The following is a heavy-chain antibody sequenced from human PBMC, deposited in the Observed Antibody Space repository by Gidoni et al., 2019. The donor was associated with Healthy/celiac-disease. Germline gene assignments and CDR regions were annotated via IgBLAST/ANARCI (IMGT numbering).Heavy chain of an antibody. V-gene: IGHV4-59*01. CDR2: IYYSGGT. D-gene: IGHD3-3*01. Sequence: QVQLQESGPGLVKPSETLSLTCTVSVGPISSYYWSWIRQPPGKGLEWIGYIYYSGGTNYNPSLKSRVTISVDTSKNQFSLKLSSVTAADTAVYYCARGDGFWSGSNYFDYWGQGTLVTVSS. J-gene: IGHJ4*02. CDR1: VGPISSYY. CDR3: ARGDGFWSGSNYFDY.